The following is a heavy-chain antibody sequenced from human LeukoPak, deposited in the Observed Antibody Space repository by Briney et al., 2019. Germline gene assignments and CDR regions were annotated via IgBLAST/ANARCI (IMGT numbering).Heavy chain of an antibody. CDR3: ARAFRRVVAPSGWFDP. CDR1: GYTFTSYY. V-gene: IGHV1-46*01. D-gene: IGHD2-15*01. CDR2: INPSGGST. J-gene: IGHJ5*02. Sequence: GASVKVSRKASGYTFTSYYMHWVRQAPGQGLEWMGIINPSGGSTSYAQKFQGRVTMTRDTSTSTVYMELSSLRSEDTAVYYRARAFRRVVAPSGWFDPWGQGTLVTVSS.